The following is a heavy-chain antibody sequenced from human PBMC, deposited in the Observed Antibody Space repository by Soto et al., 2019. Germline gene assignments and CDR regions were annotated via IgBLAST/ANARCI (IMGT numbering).Heavy chain of an antibody. V-gene: IGHV3-48*03. CDR2: ISTSGDTI. CDR3: TRGPPGDF. J-gene: IGHJ4*02. Sequence: GGSLGLGCAGSGFTLRLSEVNWVRQAPGKGLEWVSYISTSGDTIYYADSVKGRFTISRDNAKTSLYLQMNRLRAEDTAVYYCTRGPPGDFRGQGTPVTV. D-gene: IGHD3-10*01. CDR1: GFTLRLSE.